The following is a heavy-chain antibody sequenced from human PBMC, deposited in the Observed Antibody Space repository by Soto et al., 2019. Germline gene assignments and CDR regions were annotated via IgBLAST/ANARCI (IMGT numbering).Heavy chain of an antibody. CDR2: INRDGSVS. J-gene: IGHJ6*03. CDR1: GFTFSNYW. CDR3: ARGDCVGGTCYSLAGSFYYYMDV. Sequence: EVQLVESGGGLVQPGGSLRLSCAASGFTFSNYWMYWVRQAPGKGLDLVSRINRDGSVSSYADSVKGRLTISRDNVKNDLYLQMDSLRAEDTAVYYCARGDCVGGTCYSLAGSFYYYMDVWGQGTTVTVFS. V-gene: IGHV3-74*02. D-gene: IGHD2-15*01.